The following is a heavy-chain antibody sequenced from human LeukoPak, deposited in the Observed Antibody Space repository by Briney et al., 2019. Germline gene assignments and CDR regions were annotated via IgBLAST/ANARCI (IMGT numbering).Heavy chain of an antibody. D-gene: IGHD2-2*03. CDR3: ASMDIVVVPAVTDDAFDI. J-gene: IGHJ3*02. V-gene: IGHV3-48*01. CDR2: ISSSSTI. CDR1: GFTFSSYS. Sequence: GGSLRLSCAASGFTFSSYSINWVRQAPGKGLEWVSYISSSSTIYYAGSVKGRFTISRDNAKNSLYLKMNSLRAEDTAVYYCASMDIVVVPAVTDDAFDIWGQGTMVTVSS.